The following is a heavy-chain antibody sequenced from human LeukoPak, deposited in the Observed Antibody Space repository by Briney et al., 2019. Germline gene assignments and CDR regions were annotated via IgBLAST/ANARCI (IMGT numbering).Heavy chain of an antibody. V-gene: IGHV1-69*02. Sequence: SVKVSCKASGGTFSSYTISWVRQAPGQGLEWMGRIIPILGIANYAQKFQGRVTITADKSTSTAYMELSSLRSEDTAVYYCARVQEEGGYNQWGQGTLVTVSS. J-gene: IGHJ4*02. D-gene: IGHD5-24*01. CDR1: GGTFSSYT. CDR3: ARVQEEGGYNQ. CDR2: IIPILGIA.